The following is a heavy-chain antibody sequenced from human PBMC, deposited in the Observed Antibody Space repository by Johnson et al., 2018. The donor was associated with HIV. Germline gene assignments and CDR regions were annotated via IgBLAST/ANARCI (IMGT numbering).Heavy chain of an antibody. CDR3: ARGGYYLNDAFEI. J-gene: IGHJ3*02. Sequence: QVQLVESGGGLVNPGGSLRLSCAVSGFTFSDYYMSWIRQAPGKGLEWASYISSYSGDTMYYADSVKGRFTIPRDNAKNSLYLQMNNLRAEDTAVYYCARGGYYLNDAFEIRGQGTMVTVSS. CDR2: ISSYSGDTM. CDR1: GFTFSDYY. V-gene: IGHV3-11*04. D-gene: IGHD3-3*01.